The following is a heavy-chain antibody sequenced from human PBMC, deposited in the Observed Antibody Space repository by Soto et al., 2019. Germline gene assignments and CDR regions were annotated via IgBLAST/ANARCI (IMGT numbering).Heavy chain of an antibody. CDR3: ARAHAPTLPFDS. V-gene: IGHV4-30-2*01. D-gene: IGHD2-15*01. J-gene: IGHJ4*01. CDR1: GGSISSGGYS. CDR2: IYHSGST. Sequence: PSETLSLTCAVSGGSISSGGYSWSWIRQPPGKGLEWIGYIYHSGSTYYNPSLKSRVTISVDRSKNQFSLKLSSVTAADTAVYYCARAHAPTLPFDSWGQGTLVTVSS.